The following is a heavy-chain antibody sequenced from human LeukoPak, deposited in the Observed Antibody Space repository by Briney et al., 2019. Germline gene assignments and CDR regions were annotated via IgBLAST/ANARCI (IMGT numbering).Heavy chain of an antibody. V-gene: IGHV1-18*01. D-gene: IGHD6-13*01. CDR1: GYTFTSYG. CDR3: ASDIAAAGPYPGY. Sequence: ASVKVSCKASGYTFTSYGISWVRQAPGQGLEWMGWISAYNGNTNYAQKLQGRVTMTTDTSTSTAYMELSSLRSEDTAVYYCASDIAAAGPYPGYWGQGTLVTVSS. CDR2: ISAYNGNT. J-gene: IGHJ4*02.